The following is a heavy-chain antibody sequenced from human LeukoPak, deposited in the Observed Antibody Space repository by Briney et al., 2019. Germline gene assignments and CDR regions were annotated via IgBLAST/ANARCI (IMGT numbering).Heavy chain of an antibody. CDR3: ARDRPPLDV. CDR1: GGSISSGGYY. J-gene: IGHJ6*04. V-gene: IGHV4-30-2*01. CDR2: IYHSGST. Sequence: SQTLSLTCTVSGGSISSGGYYWSWIRQPPGKGLEWIGYIYHSGSTYYNPSLKSRVTISVDRSKNQLSLKLSSVTAADTAVYYCARDRPPLDVWGKGTTVTVSS.